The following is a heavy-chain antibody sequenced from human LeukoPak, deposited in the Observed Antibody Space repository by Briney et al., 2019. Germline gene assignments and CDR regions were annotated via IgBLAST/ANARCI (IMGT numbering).Heavy chain of an antibody. Sequence: PGGSLRLSCAASGFTFSRYWMHWVRQAPGKGLVWVSRINSDGGSTSYADSVRGRFTISRDNAKNTLYLQMNSLRAGDTAVYYCAKDFGELASYYMDVWGKGTTVTVSS. CDR2: INSDGGST. J-gene: IGHJ6*03. CDR3: AKDFGELASYYMDV. CDR1: GFTFSRYW. D-gene: IGHD3-10*01. V-gene: IGHV3-74*01.